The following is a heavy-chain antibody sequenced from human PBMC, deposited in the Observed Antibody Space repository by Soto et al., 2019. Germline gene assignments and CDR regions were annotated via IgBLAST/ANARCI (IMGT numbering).Heavy chain of an antibody. J-gene: IGHJ4*02. Sequence: EVRLLESGGGLVQPGGSLTLSCATSGFTFNNYSMSWVRQAPGKGLEWVSSINRGGGPYYADSVKGRFTISRDNSKNMLYLRMNSLRVDDTAVYFCARADGPLPVTLLGLWGQGTLVTVSS. CDR3: ARADGPLPVTLLGL. D-gene: IGHD5-18*01. V-gene: IGHV3-23*01. CDR2: INRGGGP. CDR1: GFTFNNYS.